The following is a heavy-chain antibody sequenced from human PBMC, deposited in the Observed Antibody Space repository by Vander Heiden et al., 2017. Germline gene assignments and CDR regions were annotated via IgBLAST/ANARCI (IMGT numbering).Heavy chain of an antibody. Sequence: SWIRQHPGKGLEWIGYIYYSGSTYYNPSLKSRVTRSVDTSKNQFSLKLSSVTAADTAVYYCARAYENGSSSWYGWFDPWGQGTLVTVSS. CDR3: ARAYENGSSSWYGWFDP. CDR2: IYYSGST. D-gene: IGHD6-13*01. V-gene: IGHV4-31*02. J-gene: IGHJ5*02.